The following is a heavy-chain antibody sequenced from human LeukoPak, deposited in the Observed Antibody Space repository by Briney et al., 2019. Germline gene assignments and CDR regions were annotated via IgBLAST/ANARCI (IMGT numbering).Heavy chain of an antibody. J-gene: IGHJ4*02. CDR1: GFRFDGYG. V-gene: IGHV3-20*04. CDR3: AKASAMIVVVSKYFDY. Sequence: GGSLRLSCEASGFRFDGYGMTWVRQVPGKELEWISGIDSNGRSTNYADFVKGRFTISRDNSKNTLYLQMNSLRAEDTAVYYCAKASAMIVVVSKYFDYWGQGTLVTVSS. D-gene: IGHD3-22*01. CDR2: IDSNGRST.